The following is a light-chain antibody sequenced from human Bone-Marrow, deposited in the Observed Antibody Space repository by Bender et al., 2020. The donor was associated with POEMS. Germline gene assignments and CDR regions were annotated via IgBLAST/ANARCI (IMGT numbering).Light chain of an antibody. CDR1: SSDVGGYNS. V-gene: IGLV2-8*01. Sequence: QSALTQPASVSGSPGQSVTISCTGTSSDVGGYNSVSWYQQHPGKAPKLMIYEVTERPSGVPDRFFGSKSGNTASLTVSGLQADDEADYYCSSHGGSNNFVIFGGGTKLTVL. J-gene: IGLJ2*01. CDR2: EVT. CDR3: SSHGGSNNFVI.